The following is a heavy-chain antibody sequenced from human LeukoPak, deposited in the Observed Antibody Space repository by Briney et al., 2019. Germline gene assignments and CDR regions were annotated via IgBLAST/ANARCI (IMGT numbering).Heavy chain of an antibody. CDR3: ARDGRGGVVVYYYGMDV. CDR1: GYTFTSYG. Sequence: GASVKVSCKASGYTFTSYGISWVRQAPGQGLEWMGRISAYNGNTNYAQKLQGKVTMTTDTSTSTAYMELRSLRSDDTAVYYCARDGRGGVVVYYYGMDVWGQGTTVTVSS. D-gene: IGHD2-15*01. J-gene: IGHJ6*02. V-gene: IGHV1-18*01. CDR2: ISAYNGNT.